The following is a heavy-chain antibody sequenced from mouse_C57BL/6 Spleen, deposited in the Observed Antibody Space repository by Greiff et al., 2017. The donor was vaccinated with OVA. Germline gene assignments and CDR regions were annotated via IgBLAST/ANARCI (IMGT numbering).Heavy chain of an antibody. CDR2: ISSGSSTI. CDR1: GFAFSDYG. CDR3: ARPYYDYDEVYFDY. V-gene: IGHV5-17*01. D-gene: IGHD2-4*01. Sequence: EVKLVESGGGLVKPGGSLKLSCAASGFAFSDYGMHWVRQAPEKGLEWVAYISSGSSTIYYADTVKGRFTISRDNAKNTLFLQMTSLRSEDTAMYYCARPYYDYDEVYFDYWGQGTTLTVSS. J-gene: IGHJ2*01.